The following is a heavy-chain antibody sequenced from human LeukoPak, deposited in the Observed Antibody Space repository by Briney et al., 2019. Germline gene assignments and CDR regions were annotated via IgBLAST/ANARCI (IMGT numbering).Heavy chain of an antibody. CDR3: AKAEPASGYDY. V-gene: IGHV3-23*01. CDR2: IGSSGDIT. CDR1: GFTFSSYA. J-gene: IGHJ4*02. Sequence: GGSLRLSCAASGFTFSSYAMSWVRQAPGMGLEWVSSIGSSGDITYYADPVKGRFTISRDNAKNSLYLQMNSLRAEDTALYYCAKAEPASGYDYWGQGTLVTVSS. D-gene: IGHD1-14*01.